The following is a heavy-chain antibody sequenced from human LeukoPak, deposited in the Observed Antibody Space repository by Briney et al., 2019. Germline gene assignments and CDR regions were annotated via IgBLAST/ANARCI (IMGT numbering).Heavy chain of an antibody. CDR2: IYYSGTT. D-gene: IGHD3-3*01. Sequence: SETLSLTCTVSGASISTIISYWGWVRQTPGKGLEGIGSIYYSGTTYYNPSLESRVTISIDTSKNQFSVKLTSVTAADTAVYYCARGEMYYDFWSGSFDYWGQGTLVTVSS. V-gene: IGHV4-39*07. CDR1: GASISTIISY. J-gene: IGHJ4*02. CDR3: ARGEMYYDFWSGSFDY.